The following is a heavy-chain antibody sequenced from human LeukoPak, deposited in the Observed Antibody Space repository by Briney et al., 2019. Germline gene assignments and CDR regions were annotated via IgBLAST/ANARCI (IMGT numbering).Heavy chain of an antibody. V-gene: IGHV4-4*07. CDR3: ARDDVYCSSTSCYNNWFDP. Sequence: SETLSLTCTVSGGSISSYYWSWIRQPAGKGLEWIGRIYTSGSTNYNPSLKSRVTMSVDTSKNQFSLKLSSVTAADTAVYYCARDDVYCSSTSCYNNWFDPLGQGTLVTVSS. CDR1: GGSISSYY. J-gene: IGHJ5*02. D-gene: IGHD2-2*02. CDR2: IYTSGST.